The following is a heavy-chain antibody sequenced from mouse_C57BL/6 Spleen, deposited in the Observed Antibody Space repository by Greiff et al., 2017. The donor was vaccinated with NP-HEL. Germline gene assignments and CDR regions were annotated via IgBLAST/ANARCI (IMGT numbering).Heavy chain of an antibody. Sequence: VQLQQPGTELVKPGASVKLSCKASGYTFTSYWMHWVKQRPGQGLEWIGNINPSNGGTNYNEKFKSKATLTVDKSSSTAYMQLSSLTSEDSAVYYCARSDYYGSYWYFDVWGTGTTVTVSS. CDR2: INPSNGGT. V-gene: IGHV1-53*01. CDR3: ARSDYYGSYWYFDV. J-gene: IGHJ1*03. CDR1: GYTFTSYW. D-gene: IGHD1-1*01.